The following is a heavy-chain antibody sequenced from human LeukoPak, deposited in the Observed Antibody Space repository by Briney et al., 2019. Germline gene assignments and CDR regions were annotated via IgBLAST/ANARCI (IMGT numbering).Heavy chain of an antibody. D-gene: IGHD2-15*01. J-gene: IGHJ4*02. CDR3: ARLADRYCSGGSCYPYY. V-gene: IGHV1-18*01. CDR2: ISAYNGNT. Sequence: ASVKVSCKASGYTFTSYGISWVRQAPGQGLEWMGWISAYNGNTNYAQKLQGRVTMTTDTSTSTAYMELRSLRSDDTAVYYCARLADRYCSGGSCYPYYWGQGTLVTVSS. CDR1: GYTFTSYG.